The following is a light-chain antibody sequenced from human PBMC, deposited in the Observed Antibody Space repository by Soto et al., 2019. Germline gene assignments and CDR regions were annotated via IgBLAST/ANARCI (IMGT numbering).Light chain of an antibody. J-gene: IGKJ1*01. Sequence: DIQMTQSPSTLSGSIGDRVTITCRASHDLSNYLAWYQHKPGKVPKVLIYGASTLQSGVPSRFSGSGSGTDFTLTISSLQPEDVATYYCQKYNNALGTFGQGTKVDI. CDR1: HDLSNY. CDR3: QKYNNALGT. V-gene: IGKV1-27*01. CDR2: GAS.